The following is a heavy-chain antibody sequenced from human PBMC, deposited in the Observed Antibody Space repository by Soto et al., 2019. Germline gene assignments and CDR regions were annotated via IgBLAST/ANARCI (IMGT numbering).Heavy chain of an antibody. CDR1: GGTFSSYT. D-gene: IGHD2-21*02. Sequence: QVQLVQSGAEVKKPGSSVKVSCKASGGTFSSYTISCVRQAPGQGLEWMGRIIPILGIANYAQKFQGRVTITADKSTSTAYMELSSLRSEDTAVYYCARDRGSGDCAGYWGQGTLVTVSS. J-gene: IGHJ4*02. CDR3: ARDRGSGDCAGY. V-gene: IGHV1-69*08. CDR2: IIPILGIA.